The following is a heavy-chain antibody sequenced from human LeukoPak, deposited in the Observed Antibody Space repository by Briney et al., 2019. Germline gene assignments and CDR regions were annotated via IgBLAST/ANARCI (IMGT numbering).Heavy chain of an antibody. V-gene: IGHV4-59*01. CDR2: IYYSGST. J-gene: IGHJ4*02. CDR3: AKSPDPAAFDY. CDR1: GFTFRSYW. Sequence: GSLRLSCAASGFTFRSYWMRWVRQPPGKGLEWIGYIYYSGSTNYNPSLKSRVTISVDTSKNQFSLKLSSVTAADTAVYYCAKSPDPAAFDYWGQGTLVTVSS.